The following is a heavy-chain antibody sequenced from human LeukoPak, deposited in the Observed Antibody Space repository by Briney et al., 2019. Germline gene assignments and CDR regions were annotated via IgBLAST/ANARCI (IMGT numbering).Heavy chain of an antibody. Sequence: KPSETLSLTCSGSGCSISSYSWNWIRQPAGKGLEWIGRFYTSGTTNYNPSLKSRLTMSIDTSKSQFSLRLRSVTAADTAVYYCARDRSGEIAGNRDDAFDIWGQGTMVTVSS. CDR1: GCSISSYS. D-gene: IGHD6-13*01. J-gene: IGHJ3*02. CDR2: FYTSGTT. V-gene: IGHV4-4*07. CDR3: ARDRSGEIAGNRDDAFDI.